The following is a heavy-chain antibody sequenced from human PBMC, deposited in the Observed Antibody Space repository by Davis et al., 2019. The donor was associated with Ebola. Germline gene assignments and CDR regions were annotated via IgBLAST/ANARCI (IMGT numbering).Heavy chain of an antibody. CDR1: GGSFSGYY. V-gene: IGHV4-34*01. CDR2: INHSGST. CDR3: ARGAFKPGNWFDP. Sequence: GSLRLSCAVYGGSFSGYYWSWIRQPPGKGLEWIGEINHSGSTNYNPSLKSRVTISVDTSKNQFSLKLSSVTAADTAVYYCARGAFKPGNWFDPWGQGTLVTVSS. J-gene: IGHJ5*02.